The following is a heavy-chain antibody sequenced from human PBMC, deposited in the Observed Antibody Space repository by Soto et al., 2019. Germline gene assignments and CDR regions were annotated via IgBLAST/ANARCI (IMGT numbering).Heavy chain of an antibody. J-gene: IGHJ4*02. D-gene: IGHD3-10*01. CDR1: GFTFSTYS. V-gene: IGHV3-48*01. CDR3: ARGGSGVTGYFDY. CDR2: ISTSSSAT. Sequence: LRLSCAASGFTFSTYSMNWVRQAPGKGLEWVSYISTSSSATYYADSVKGRFTISRDNAKNSLYLQMNSLRVEDTAVYYCARGGSGVTGYFDYWGQGTLVTVS.